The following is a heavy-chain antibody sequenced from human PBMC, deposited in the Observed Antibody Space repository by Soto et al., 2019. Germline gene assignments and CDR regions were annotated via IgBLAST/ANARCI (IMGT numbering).Heavy chain of an antibody. D-gene: IGHD2-2*01. CDR3: ARQSGYCSSDSCRTGLDP. CDR2: INGGNGNT. Sequence: ASVKVSCKASGYSFIRYAMHWVRQAPGERPEWMGWINGGNGNTKYSQKFQGRVKMTRETSTTTVYMKLTSLTHEDTAVYYCARQSGYCSSDSCRTGLDPWGQGTLVTVSS. CDR1: GYSFIRYA. J-gene: IGHJ5*02. V-gene: IGHV1-3*01.